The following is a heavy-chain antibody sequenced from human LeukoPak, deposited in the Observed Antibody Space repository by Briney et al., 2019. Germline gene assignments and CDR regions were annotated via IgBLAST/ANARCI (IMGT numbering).Heavy chain of an antibody. V-gene: IGHV1-18*01. D-gene: IGHD3-22*01. J-gene: IGHJ3*02. CDR3: ATRGIVVVTDAFDI. CDR1: SYTFIRYG. Sequence: ASVKVSCKASSYTFIRYGISWVRQAPGQGLEWMGWISAYNGNTNYAQKFQGRVAMTTDTSTSTAYMELSSLRSEDTAVYYCATRGIVVVTDAFDIWGQGTMVTVSS. CDR2: ISAYNGNT.